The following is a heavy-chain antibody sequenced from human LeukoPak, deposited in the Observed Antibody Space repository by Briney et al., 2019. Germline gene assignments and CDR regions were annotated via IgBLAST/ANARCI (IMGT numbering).Heavy chain of an antibody. CDR2: MNPNSGNT. V-gene: IGHV1-8*03. CDR3: ARGRTDSSSWYYYYYYMDV. J-gene: IGHJ6*03. Sequence: ASVKVSCKASGYTFTSYDINWVRQATGQGLEWMGWMNPNSGNTGYAQKFQGRVTITRNTSISTAYMELSSLRSEDTAVYYCARGRTDSSSWYYYYYYMDVWGKGTTVTVSS. CDR1: GYTFTSYD. D-gene: IGHD6-13*01.